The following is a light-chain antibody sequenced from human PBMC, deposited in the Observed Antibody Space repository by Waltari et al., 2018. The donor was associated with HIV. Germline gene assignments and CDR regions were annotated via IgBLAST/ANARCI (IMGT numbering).Light chain of an antibody. Sequence: QSVLTQPPSVSGAPGQRVTLSCTGSNSNTGTHDVHWYQQFPGTAPQLLLYNTNSPPSGVPYRFSGSKSGTSASLAISGLQAEDEADYFCQSSDSTLSGSVFGGGTKLTVL. CDR1: NSNTGTHD. J-gene: IGLJ2*01. CDR3: QSSDSTLSGSV. V-gene: IGLV1-40*01. CDR2: NTN.